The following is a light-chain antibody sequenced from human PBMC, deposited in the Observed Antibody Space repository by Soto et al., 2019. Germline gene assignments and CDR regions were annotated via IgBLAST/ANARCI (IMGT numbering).Light chain of an antibody. CDR3: QQRSDWPPIT. CDR2: DAS. Sequence: DTVLTQSPATLSLSPGETATLSCRASQSVRSHLAWYQQRPGQPPRLLIYDASYRATGVPLSFSGSGSATEFTLTISSLESGDSAIYYCQQRSDWPPITFGQGTRLEIK. J-gene: IGKJ5*01. V-gene: IGKV3-11*01. CDR1: QSVRSH.